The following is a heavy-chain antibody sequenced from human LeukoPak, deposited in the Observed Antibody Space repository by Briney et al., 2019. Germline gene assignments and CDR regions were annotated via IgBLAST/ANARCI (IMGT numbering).Heavy chain of an antibody. D-gene: IGHD6-13*01. V-gene: IGHV4-4*07. J-gene: IGHJ4*02. CDR2: IYTSGST. CDR1: GGSISSYY. Sequence: SETLSLICTVSGGSISSYYWSWIRQPAGKGLERIGRIYTSGSTNYNPSLKSRVTMSVDTSKNQFSLKLSSVTAADTAVYYCARCSTGYSSSWFDYSGQGTLVTVSS. CDR3: ARCSTGYSSSWFDY.